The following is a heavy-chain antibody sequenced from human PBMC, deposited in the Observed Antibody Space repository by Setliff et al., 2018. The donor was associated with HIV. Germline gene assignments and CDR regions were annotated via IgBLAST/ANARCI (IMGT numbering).Heavy chain of an antibody. CDR3: AKSPPDYDILTGWPEYFDY. CDR2: ISSSSYI. J-gene: IGHJ4*02. CDR1: GFSVSNNY. D-gene: IGHD3-9*01. Sequence: GGSLRLSCAASGFSVSNNYMNWVRQAPGKGLEWVSSISSSSYIYYADSVKGRFTISRDNAKNSLYLQMNSLRAEDTAVYYCAKSPPDYDILTGWPEYFDYWGQGTLVTVSS. V-gene: IGHV3-21*01.